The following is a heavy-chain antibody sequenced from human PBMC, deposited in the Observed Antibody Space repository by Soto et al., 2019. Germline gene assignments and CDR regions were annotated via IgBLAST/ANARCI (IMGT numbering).Heavy chain of an antibody. CDR2: INVGNGNT. V-gene: IGHV1-3*01. J-gene: IGHJ4*02. CDR3: ARDSRRDGYNPFDY. CDR1: GYTFTSNG. D-gene: IGHD5-12*01. Sequence: GASVKVSCKASGYTFTSNGIHWVRQAPGQRLEWMGWINVGNGNTKSSQNFQGRVTITRDTSASTAYLELSSLRSEDTAVYYCARDSRRDGYNPFDYWGQGTLVTVSS.